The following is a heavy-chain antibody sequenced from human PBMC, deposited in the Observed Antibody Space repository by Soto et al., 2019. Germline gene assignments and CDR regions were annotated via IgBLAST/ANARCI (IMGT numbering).Heavy chain of an antibody. D-gene: IGHD5-12*01. CDR1: GGSVSDYA. V-gene: IGHV1-69*12. J-gene: IGHJ6*02. CDR3: ARDKDRLQLGGNYYYATDV. Sequence: QAQLVQSGAEVKKPGSSVKVSCKASGGSVSDYALSWVRQAPGQGLEWMGGIIHLFRTPDYSQKFQGRVTITADESTSTAYMELSSLRSEDTAVYFWARDKDRLQLGGNYYYATDVWGQATTVTVSS. CDR2: IIHLFRTP.